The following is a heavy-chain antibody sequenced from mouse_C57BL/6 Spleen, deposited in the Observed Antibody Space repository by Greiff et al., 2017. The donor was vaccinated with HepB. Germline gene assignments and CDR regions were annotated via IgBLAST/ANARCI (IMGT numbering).Heavy chain of an antibody. V-gene: IGHV5-9-1*02. CDR1: GFTFSGYA. D-gene: IGHD3-2*02. CDR3: TRDKAGAMDY. J-gene: IGHJ4*01. Sequence: EVKLVESGEGLVKPGASLKLSCAASGFTFSGYAMSWVRQTPEKRLEWVAYISSGGDDNYYADTVKGRSTISRDNARNTLYLQMSGLKSEDTAMYYWTRDKAGAMDYWGQGTSVTVSS. CDR2: ISSGGDDN.